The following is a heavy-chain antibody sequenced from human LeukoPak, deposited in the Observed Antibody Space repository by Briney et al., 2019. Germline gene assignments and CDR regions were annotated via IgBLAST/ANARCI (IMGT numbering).Heavy chain of an antibody. Sequence: ASVKVSCKASGYTFTSYYMHWVRQAPGQGLEWMGIINPSGGSTSYAQKFQGRVSMTRDTSTSTVYMELSSLRSEDTAVYYCASAVTDDAFDIWGQGTMVTVSS. CDR2: INPSGGST. D-gene: IGHD5-18*01. CDR1: GYTFTSYY. V-gene: IGHV1-46*01. CDR3: ASAVTDDAFDI. J-gene: IGHJ3*02.